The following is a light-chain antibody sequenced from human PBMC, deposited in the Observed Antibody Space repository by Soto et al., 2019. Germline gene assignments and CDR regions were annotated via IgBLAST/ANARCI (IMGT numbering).Light chain of an antibody. CDR1: SSDVGGYNY. J-gene: IGLJ2*01. CDR2: DVS. CDR3: CSYAGSYTLV. Sequence: QSALTQPRSVSGSPGQSVTISCTGTSSDVGGYNYVSWYQHHPGKAPKLMISDVSKRPSGVPDRFSGSKSGNTASLTISGLQAEDEAEYHCCSYAGSYTLVFGGGTKLNVL. V-gene: IGLV2-11*01.